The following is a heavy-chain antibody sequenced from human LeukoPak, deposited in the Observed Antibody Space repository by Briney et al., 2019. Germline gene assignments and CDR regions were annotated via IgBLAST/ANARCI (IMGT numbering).Heavy chain of an antibody. CDR2: ISSSSSYI. D-gene: IGHD3-10*01. CDR3: ARAALWFGDADY. Sequence: PGGSLRLSCAASGFTFSSYSMNWVRQAPGKGLEWVSSISSSSSYIYYADSVKGRFTISRDNAKNSLYLQMNSLRSEDTAVYYCARAALWFGDADYWGQGTMVTVPS. J-gene: IGHJ4*02. V-gene: IGHV3-21*04. CDR1: GFTFSSYS.